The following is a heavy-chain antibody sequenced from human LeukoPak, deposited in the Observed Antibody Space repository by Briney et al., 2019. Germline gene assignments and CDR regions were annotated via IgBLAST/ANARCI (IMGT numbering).Heavy chain of an antibody. D-gene: IGHD6-19*01. CDR2: NSSSSSYI. J-gene: IGHJ4*02. CDR3: ARGGAVAPKFNFDY. V-gene: IGHV3-21*01. Sequence: GGSLRLSCAASGFTFSSYSMNWVRQAPGKGLEWVSSNSSSSSYIYYADSVKGRFTIPRDNAKNSLYLQMNSLRAEDTAVYYCARGGAVAPKFNFDYWGQGTLVTVSS. CDR1: GFTFSSYS.